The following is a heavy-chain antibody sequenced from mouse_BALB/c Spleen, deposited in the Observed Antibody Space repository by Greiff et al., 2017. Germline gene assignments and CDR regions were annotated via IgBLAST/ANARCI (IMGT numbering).Heavy chain of an antibody. CDR1: GYSITSDYA. D-gene: IGHD3-3*01. J-gene: IGHJ2*01. Sequence: EVQLVESGPGLVKPSQSLSLTCTVTGYSITSDYAWNWIRQFPGNKLEWMGYISYSGSTSYNPSLKSRISITRDTSKNQFFLQLNSVTTEDTATYYCARGGDEGYFDYWGQGTTLTVSS. CDR2: ISYSGST. V-gene: IGHV3-2*02. CDR3: ARGGDEGYFDY.